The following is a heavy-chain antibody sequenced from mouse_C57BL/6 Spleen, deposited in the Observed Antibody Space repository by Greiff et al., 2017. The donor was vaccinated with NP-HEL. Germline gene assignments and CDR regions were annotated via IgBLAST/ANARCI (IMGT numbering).Heavy chain of an antibody. Sequence: VQLQQSGPELVKPGASVKISCKASGYTFTDYYMNWVKQSHGKSLEWIGDINPNNGGTSYNQKFKGKATLTVDKSSSTAYMELRSLTSEDSAVYYCARSIITTVVATDYAMDYWGQGTSVTVSS. CDR3: ARSIITTVVATDYAMDY. CDR2: INPNNGGT. D-gene: IGHD1-1*01. J-gene: IGHJ4*01. V-gene: IGHV1-26*01. CDR1: GYTFTDYY.